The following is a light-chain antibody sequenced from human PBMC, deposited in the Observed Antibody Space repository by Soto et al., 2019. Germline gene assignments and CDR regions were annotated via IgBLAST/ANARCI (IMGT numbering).Light chain of an antibody. CDR3: SSYTSSSTLRV. V-gene: IGLV2-14*01. J-gene: IGLJ1*01. Sequence: QSALTQPASVSGSPGQSITISCTGTSSDVGGYNYVSWYQQHPGKAPKLMIYEVSNRPSGVSNRFSGSKSGNTASLTISGLQAEDEADYYCSSYTSSSTLRVFGTGTKVTVL. CDR1: SSDVGGYNY. CDR2: EVS.